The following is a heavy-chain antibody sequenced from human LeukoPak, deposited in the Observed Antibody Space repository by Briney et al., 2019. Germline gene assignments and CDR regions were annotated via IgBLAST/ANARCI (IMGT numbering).Heavy chain of an antibody. CDR2: IRSKAYGETA. D-gene: IGHD7-27*01. J-gene: IGHJ4*02. CDR1: GFTFGDYA. Sequence: GGSLRLSCTASGFTFGDYAMSWIRQAPGKGLEWVGFIRSKAYGETADYAASVKGRFTISRDDSKSTLYLQLNSLKTEDSAVYYCTKDPPLTGGVYSAYWGQGTLVTVSS. CDR3: TKDPPLTGGVYSAY. V-gene: IGHV3-49*03.